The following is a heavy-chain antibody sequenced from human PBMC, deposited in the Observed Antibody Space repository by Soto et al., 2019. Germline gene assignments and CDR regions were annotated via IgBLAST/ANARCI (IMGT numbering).Heavy chain of an antibody. J-gene: IGHJ5*02. V-gene: IGHV4-59*08. CDR1: GGSISSYY. D-gene: IGHD6-13*01. CDR3: ARHGGSIAAASSNWFDP. Sequence: PSETLSLTCTVSGGSISSYYWSWIRQPPGKGLEWIGYIYYSGSTNYNPSLKSRVTISVDTSKNQFSLKLSSVTAADTAVYYCARHGGSIAAASSNWFDPWGQGTLVTVSS. CDR2: IYYSGST.